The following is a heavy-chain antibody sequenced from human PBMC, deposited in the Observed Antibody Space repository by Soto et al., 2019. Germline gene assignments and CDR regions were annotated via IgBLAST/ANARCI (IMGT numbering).Heavy chain of an antibody. J-gene: IGHJ5*02. CDR3: SRHGEAGQTQLRLNWFDA. CDR1: GYSFAGYW. D-gene: IGHD6-13*01. Sequence: AQSLKISCKGSGYSFAGYWNTCVRQKPSKGLEWKGLLDPSDSQTYYSPSFRGHVTISATKAITTVVLQWGSLRASATAMSYCSRHGEAGQTQLRLNWFDAWGQGTLVTVSS. CDR2: LDPSDSQT. V-gene: IGHV5-10-1*01.